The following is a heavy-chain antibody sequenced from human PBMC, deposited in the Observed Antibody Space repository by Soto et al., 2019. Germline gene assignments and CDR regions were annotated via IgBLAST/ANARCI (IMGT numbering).Heavy chain of an antibody. D-gene: IGHD3-16*02. V-gene: IGHV3-30-3*01. J-gene: IGHJ6*02. CDR1: GFTFSSYA. CDR3: ARDCEWDFYDYVWGSYRGNTYYYYYGMDV. CDR2: ISYDGSNK. Sequence: GGSLRLSCAASGFTFSSYAMHWVRQAPGKGLEWVAVISYDGSNKYYADSVKGRFTISRDNSKNTLYLQMNSLRAEDTAVYYCARDCEWDFYDYVWGSYRGNTYYYYYGMDVWGQGTTVTVSS.